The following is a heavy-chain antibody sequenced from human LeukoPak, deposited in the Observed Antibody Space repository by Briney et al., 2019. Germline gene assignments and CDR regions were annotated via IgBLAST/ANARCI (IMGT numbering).Heavy chain of an antibody. D-gene: IGHD3-22*01. CDR1: GYTFTIYG. CDR2: ISPYNGNT. CDR3: ARGLRGYYDTGGYTWDAFDI. J-gene: IGHJ3*02. V-gene: IGHV1-18*01. Sequence: GASVTVSFTASGYTFTIYGITWVRQAPGQGLEGMGWISPYNGNTNYAQKFQGTVTMTTYTSTRTAYMELRSLRSDDTAVYYCARGLRGYYDTGGYTWDAFDIWGQGTMVTVSS.